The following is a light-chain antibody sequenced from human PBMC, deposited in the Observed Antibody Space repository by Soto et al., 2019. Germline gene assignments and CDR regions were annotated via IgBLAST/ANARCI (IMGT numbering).Light chain of an antibody. CDR2: DAS. CDR1: QSVSSY. J-gene: IGKJ5*01. V-gene: IGKV3-11*01. Sequence: EIVLTQSPATLSLSPGERATLSCRASQSVSSYLVWYQQKPGQAPRLLIYDASNRATGIPARFSGRGSWTDFTLTISSLDPEDFAVYYCQQRSDWPITFGQGTRLDIK. CDR3: QQRSDWPIT.